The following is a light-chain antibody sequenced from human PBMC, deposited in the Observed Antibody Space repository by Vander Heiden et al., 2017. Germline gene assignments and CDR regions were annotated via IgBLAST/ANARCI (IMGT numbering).Light chain of an antibody. Sequence: DIHLTQFPSPLPASVGDRVPVTCRASPSIGGWLAWYQQKPGKVPKLLIYQASTLESGVPSRFSGSGSGTEFTLTITSLQPDDFATYYCQQYNTFSFTFGPGTKVDIK. CDR2: QAS. V-gene: IGKV1-5*03. J-gene: IGKJ3*01. CDR1: PSIGGW. CDR3: QQYNTFSFT.